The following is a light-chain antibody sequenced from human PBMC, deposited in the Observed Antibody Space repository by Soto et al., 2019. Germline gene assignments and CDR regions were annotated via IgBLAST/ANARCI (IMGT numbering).Light chain of an antibody. CDR2: TAS. V-gene: IGKV1-5*03. J-gene: IGKJ1*01. CDR3: QPPSDSSRS. Sequence: DIQMTQSPSTLSASIGDRITISCRASQNIDTWLAWYQQRPGEAPKLLIYTASNLENGVPSRFSGSGSGTAFTLTISSLQPEDFATYYGQPPSDSSRSFGQGTQVE. CDR1: QNIDTW.